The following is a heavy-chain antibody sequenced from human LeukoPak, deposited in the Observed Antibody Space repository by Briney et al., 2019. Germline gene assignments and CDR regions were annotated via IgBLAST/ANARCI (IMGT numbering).Heavy chain of an antibody. CDR2: IKTKTNGGGGTT. J-gene: IGHJ3*02. V-gene: IGHV3-15*01. CDR3: TTNDAFDI. Sequence: GGSLRLSCAASGFTFSDAWMSWVRQAPGKGLEWVGRIKTKTNGGGGTTDYAARVNGRFTITRDDSKNTLYLQMNSLKTEDTAVYYCTTNDAFDIWGQGTMVTVSS. CDR1: GFTFSDAW.